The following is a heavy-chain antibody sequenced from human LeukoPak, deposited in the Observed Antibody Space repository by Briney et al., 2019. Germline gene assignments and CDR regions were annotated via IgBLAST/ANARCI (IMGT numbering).Heavy chain of an antibody. J-gene: IGHJ6*02. CDR2: IGTAGDP. V-gene: IGHV3-13*05. Sequence: GGSLRLSCAASGFTFSDSDMHWVRQATGKGLEWISAIGTAGDPYYPGSVKGRFTISRENAKYSFYLQMNSLRAGDTAVYYCARMYSSSSYGMDVWGQGTTVTVSS. D-gene: IGHD6-6*01. CDR1: GFTFSDSD. CDR3: ARMYSSSSYGMDV.